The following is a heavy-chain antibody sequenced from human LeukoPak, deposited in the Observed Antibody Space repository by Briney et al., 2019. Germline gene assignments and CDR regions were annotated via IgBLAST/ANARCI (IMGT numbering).Heavy chain of an antibody. CDR3: ARARTAQYNWFDP. J-gene: IGHJ5*02. Sequence: GGSLRLSCAASGFTFSSYSMNWVRQAPGKGLEWVSYISSSSIIYYAESVKGRFTISRDNAKNSLYLQMNSLRAEDTAVYYCARARTAQYNWFDPWGQGTLVTVSS. CDR2: ISSSSII. D-gene: IGHD4-17*01. V-gene: IGHV3-48*01. CDR1: GFTFSSYS.